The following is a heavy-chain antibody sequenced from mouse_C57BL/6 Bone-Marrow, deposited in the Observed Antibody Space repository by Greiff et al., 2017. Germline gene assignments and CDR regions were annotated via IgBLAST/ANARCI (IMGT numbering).Heavy chain of an antibody. Sequence: VHLVESGPGLVQPSQSLSITCTVSGFSLTSSGVHWVRQSPGTGLEWLGVIWSGGSTDSNAAFISRLSIRKDNSKSQVFFKRNSLQAEDTALYYCARRGFADWGQVTLVTVAA. V-gene: IGHV2-2*01. J-gene: IGHJ3*01. CDR1: GFSLTSSG. CDR3: ARRGFAD. CDR2: IWSGGST.